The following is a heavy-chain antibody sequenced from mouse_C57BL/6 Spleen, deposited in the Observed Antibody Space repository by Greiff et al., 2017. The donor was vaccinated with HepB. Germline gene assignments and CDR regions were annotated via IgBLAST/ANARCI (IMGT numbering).Heavy chain of an antibody. CDR3: ARPTGYFDV. D-gene: IGHD5-5*01. V-gene: IGHV5-12*01. J-gene: IGHJ1*03. CDR2: ISNGGGST. CDR1: GFTFSDYY. Sequence: DVKLVESGGVLVQPGGSLKLSCAASGFTFSDYYMYWVRQTPEKRLEWVAYISNGGGSTYYPDTVKGRFTISRDNAKNTLYLQMSRLKSEDTAMYYCARPTGYFDVWGTGTTVTVSS.